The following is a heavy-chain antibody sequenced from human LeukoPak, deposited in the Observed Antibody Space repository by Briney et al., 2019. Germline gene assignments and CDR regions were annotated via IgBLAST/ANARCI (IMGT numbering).Heavy chain of an antibody. CDR2: ISGSGGST. J-gene: IGHJ6*03. CDR3: ARVRLDIASPGYYYYMDV. CDR1: GFTFSSYA. D-gene: IGHD2-2*03. Sequence: PGGSLRLSCAASGFTFSSYAMSWVRQAPGKGLEWVSAISGSGGSTYYADSVKGRFTISRDNSKNTLYLQMNSLRAEDTAVYYCARVRLDIASPGYYYYMDVWGQGTMVTVSS. V-gene: IGHV3-23*01.